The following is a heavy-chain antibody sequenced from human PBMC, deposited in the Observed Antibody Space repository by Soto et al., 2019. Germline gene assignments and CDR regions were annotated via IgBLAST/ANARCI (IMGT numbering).Heavy chain of an antibody. V-gene: IGHV3-64*01. CDR3: ARRDGYNFDY. J-gene: IGHJ4*02. CDR1: GFTFSSYA. CDR2: ISSNGGST. Sequence: GGSLRLSCAASGFTFSSYAMHWVRQAPGKGLEYVSAISSNGGSTYYANSVKGRFTISRDNSKNTLYLQMGSLRAEDMAVYYCARRDGYNFDYWGPGTLVTVSS. D-gene: IGHD5-12*01.